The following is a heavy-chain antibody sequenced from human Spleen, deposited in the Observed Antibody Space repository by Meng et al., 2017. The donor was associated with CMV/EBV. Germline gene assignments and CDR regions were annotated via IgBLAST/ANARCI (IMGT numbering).Heavy chain of an antibody. V-gene: IGHV3-30-3*01. CDR3: ARDEGYSSGWGGPYYFDN. J-gene: IGHJ4*02. CDR1: GFTFGDYA. Sequence: GESLKISCTASGFTFGDYAMSWVRQAPGKGLEWVAVISYDGSNKYYADSVKGRFTISRDNSKNTLYLQMNSLRAEDTAVYYCARDEGYSSGWGGPYYFDNWGQGTLVTVSS. CDR2: ISYDGSNK. D-gene: IGHD6-19*01.